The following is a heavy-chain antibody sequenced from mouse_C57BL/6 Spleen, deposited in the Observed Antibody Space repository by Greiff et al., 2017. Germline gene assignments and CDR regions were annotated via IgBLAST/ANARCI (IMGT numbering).Heavy chain of an antibody. CDR3: ARERGYDVDFGY. CDR2: IYPSVSGT. J-gene: IGHJ2*01. V-gene: IGHV1-61*01. D-gene: IGHD2-2*01. Sequence: QVQLQQPGAELVRPGSSVKLSCKASGYTFTSYWMAWVKQRPGQGLEWIGNIYPSVSGTHYNQKFKDKDTSTVDKSSSRASMRLSSLTSEDYAVYYCARERGYDVDFGYWGQGTTLTVSS. CDR1: GYTFTSYW.